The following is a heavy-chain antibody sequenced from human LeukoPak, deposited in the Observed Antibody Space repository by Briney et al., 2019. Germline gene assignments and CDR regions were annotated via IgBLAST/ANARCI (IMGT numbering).Heavy chain of an antibody. CDR3: ARGTYYETSGYYLPYFDY. J-gene: IGHJ4*02. CDR2: IYYSGST. V-gene: IGHV4-59*01. Sequence: PSETLSLTCTVSGGSMSSYYWSWIRQPPGKGLEWIGYIYYSGSTNYNASLKSRVTISVDTSKNQFSLKLSSVTAADTAVYYCARGTYYETSGYYLPYFDYWGQGTLVTVSS. D-gene: IGHD3-22*01. CDR1: GGSMSSYY.